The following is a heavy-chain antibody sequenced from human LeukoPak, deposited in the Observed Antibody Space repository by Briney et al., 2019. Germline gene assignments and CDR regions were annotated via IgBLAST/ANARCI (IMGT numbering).Heavy chain of an antibody. CDR3: ARGDSNFPVAH. CDR1: GGSFSDYY. CDR2: INHSGST. Sequence: SETLSLTCAVYGGSFSDYYWNWIRQPPGKGLEWIGEINHSGSTNYNPSLKSRVTISVDTSKNQFSLKLNSVTAADTAVDYCARGDSNFPVAHWGQGNLVTVSS. V-gene: IGHV4-34*01. D-gene: IGHD4-11*01. J-gene: IGHJ4*02.